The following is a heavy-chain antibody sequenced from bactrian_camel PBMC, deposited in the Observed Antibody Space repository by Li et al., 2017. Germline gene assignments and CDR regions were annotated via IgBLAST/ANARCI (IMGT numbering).Heavy chain of an antibody. CDR1: GFTYSSCS. D-gene: IGHD2*01. V-gene: IGHV3S1*01. CDR2: INSRGGST. J-gene: IGHJ7*01. Sequence: QVQLVESGGGSVQAGGSLRLSCVASGFTYSSCSMGWYRQAPGKGLEWVSAINSRGGSTYYADSVKGRFTISRDNTKNTLYLQLNSLKTEDTAMYICAKVLYSGAYYGMDYWGRGTQVTVS.